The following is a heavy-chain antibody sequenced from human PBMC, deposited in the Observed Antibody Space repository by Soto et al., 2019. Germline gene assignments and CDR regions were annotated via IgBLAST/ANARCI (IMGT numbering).Heavy chain of an antibody. D-gene: IGHD3-16*01. CDR3: ARDKDLQPTVWGF. V-gene: IGHV4-31*03. CDR2: VYYSGAT. CDR1: GDSMATGGHY. J-gene: IGHJ4*02. Sequence: SETLSLTCTVSGDSMATGGHYYNWIRQVPGKGLEWIGYVYYSGATHYTPSLRARATISRDTSKNQFSLRLISVTAADTALYYCARDKDLQPTVWGFWGQGSQVTVSS.